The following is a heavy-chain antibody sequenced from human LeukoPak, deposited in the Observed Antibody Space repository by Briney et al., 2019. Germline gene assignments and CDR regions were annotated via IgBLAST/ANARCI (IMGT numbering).Heavy chain of an antibody. CDR1: GGPFSSYA. J-gene: IGHJ4*02. Sequence: SVKVSCKASGGPFSSYAISWVRQAPGQGLEWMGGIIPIFGTANYAQKFQGRVTITADESTSTAYMELSSLRSEDTAVYYCARDMRGPYWYYFDYWGQGTLVTVSS. CDR2: IIPIFGTA. CDR3: ARDMRGPYWYYFDY. D-gene: IGHD2-15*01. V-gene: IGHV1-69*13.